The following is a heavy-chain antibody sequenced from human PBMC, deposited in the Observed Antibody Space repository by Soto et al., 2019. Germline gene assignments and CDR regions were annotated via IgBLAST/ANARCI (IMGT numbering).Heavy chain of an antibody. Sequence: GGSLRLSCAASGFSFSISPMHWVRQAPGKGPEWVALISYDGSNKYYADSVKGRFTISRDNSKNTLYLQMNSLRGEDTAVYYCARGPSSLTRFDYWGQGTLVTVSS. CDR1: GFSFSISP. CDR3: ARGPSSLTRFDY. D-gene: IGHD2-2*01. CDR2: ISYDGSNK. V-gene: IGHV3-30-3*01. J-gene: IGHJ4*02.